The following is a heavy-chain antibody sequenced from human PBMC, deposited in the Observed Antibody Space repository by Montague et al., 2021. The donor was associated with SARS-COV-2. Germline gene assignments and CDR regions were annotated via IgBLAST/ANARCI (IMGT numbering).Heavy chain of an antibody. CDR3: ATMATDLYYNGMDV. J-gene: IGHJ6*02. D-gene: IGHD5-24*01. V-gene: IGHV3-48*03. Sequence: SLRLSCAASVFTFSSYEMNLVRQAPGKGLEWVSYISSSGSTISYXDSVKVRFTISRDNAKDSLYLQMNSLRAEDTAVYYCATMATDLYYNGMDVWGQGTTVTVSS. CDR2: ISSSGSTI. CDR1: VFTFSSYE.